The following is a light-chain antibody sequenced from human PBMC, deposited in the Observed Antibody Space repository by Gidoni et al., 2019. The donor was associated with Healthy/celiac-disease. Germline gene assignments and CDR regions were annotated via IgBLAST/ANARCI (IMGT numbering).Light chain of an antibody. J-gene: IGKJ3*01. Sequence: DIQLTQSPSFLSASVGDRVTITCRASQGISSYLAWYQQKPGKAPKLLIYAASTLQSGVPSRFSGSGSGTEFTLTISSLQPEDFATYYCQQLNSYPLFTVXPXTKVDIK. CDR2: AAS. CDR1: QGISSY. CDR3: QQLNSYPLFT. V-gene: IGKV1-9*01.